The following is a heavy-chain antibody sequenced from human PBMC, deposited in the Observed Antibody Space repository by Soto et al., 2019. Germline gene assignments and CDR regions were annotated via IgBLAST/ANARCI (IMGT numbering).Heavy chain of an antibody. CDR2: ISGSGGST. V-gene: IGHV3-23*01. CDR1: GFTFSSYA. J-gene: IGHJ4*02. CDR3: AKDRDIVVVPAAIHY. D-gene: IGHD2-2*01. Sequence: GGSLRLSCAASGFTFSSYAMSWVRQAPGKGLEWVSVISGSGGSTYYADSVKGRFTISRDNSKNTLYLQMNSLRAEDTAVYYWAKDRDIVVVPAAIHYWGQGTLVTVSS.